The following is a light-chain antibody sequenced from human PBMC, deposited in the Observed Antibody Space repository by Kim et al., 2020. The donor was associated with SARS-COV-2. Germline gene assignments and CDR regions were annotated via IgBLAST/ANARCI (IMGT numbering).Light chain of an antibody. Sequence: FMLTQPHSVSESPGKTVTISCTGSSGSIASNYVQWYQQRPGSAPTTVIYEDNQRPSEVPDRFSGSIDSSSNSASLTISGLKTEDEADYYCQSYDSSNWVFGGGTQLTVL. J-gene: IGLJ3*02. CDR3: QSYDSSNWV. CDR1: SGSIASNY. V-gene: IGLV6-57*02. CDR2: EDN.